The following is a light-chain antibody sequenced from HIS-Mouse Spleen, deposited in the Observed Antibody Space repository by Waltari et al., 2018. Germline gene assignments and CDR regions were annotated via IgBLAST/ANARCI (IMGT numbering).Light chain of an antibody. CDR2: GNK. CDR1: TSNIGINY. Sequence: QSVLTQPPSASGTPGQRVTISCSGSTSNIGINYVYWYQQLPGTAPNLLIYGNKQRPSGVPDRFSGSKSGTSASLAISGLRSEDEADYYCAAWDDSLSGPVFGGGTKLTVL. V-gene: IGLV1-47*01. CDR3: AAWDDSLSGPV. J-gene: IGLJ3*02.